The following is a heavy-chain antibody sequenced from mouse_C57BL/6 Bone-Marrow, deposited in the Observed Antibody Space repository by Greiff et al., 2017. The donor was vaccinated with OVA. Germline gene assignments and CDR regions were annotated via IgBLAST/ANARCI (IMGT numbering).Heavy chain of an antibody. D-gene: IGHD1-1*01. CDR3: ARKGDFYGSSYLHWYFDV. V-gene: IGHV2-9-1*01. CDR2: IWTGGGT. CDR1: GFSLTSDA. Sequence: VQLQQSGPGLVAPSQSLSITCTVSGFSLTSDAISWVRQPPGKGLEWLGVIWTGGGTNYNSALKSRLSISKDNSKSQVFLKMNSLQTDDTARYYCARKGDFYGSSYLHWYFDVWGTGTTVTVSS. J-gene: IGHJ1*03.